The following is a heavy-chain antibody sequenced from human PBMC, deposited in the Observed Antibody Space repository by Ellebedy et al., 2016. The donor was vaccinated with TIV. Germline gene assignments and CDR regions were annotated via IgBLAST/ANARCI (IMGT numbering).Heavy chain of an antibody. CDR1: DGSINSGDYY. D-gene: IGHD5-24*01. V-gene: IGHV4-30-4*01. J-gene: IGHJ4*02. CDR2: VYYSADT. Sequence: SETLSLXXTVSDGSINSGDYYWSWIRQSPGKGLEWIGYVYYSADTYYNPSLRSRVTISVDMSKNQFSLNLSSVTAADTAVYYYASLRRDGYSPHRFDYWGQGTLVTVSS. CDR3: ASLRRDGYSPHRFDY.